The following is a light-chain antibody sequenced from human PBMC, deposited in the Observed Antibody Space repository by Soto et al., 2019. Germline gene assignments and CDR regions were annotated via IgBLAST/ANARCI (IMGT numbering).Light chain of an antibody. V-gene: IGKV1-39*01. Sequence: DIQMTQSPSSLSASVGDRVTITCRASQSITNYLNWYQQKPGKAPKLLIYGTSNLQSGVPSRFGGSGSETEFTLTISSLQPDDFATYYCQQSYSTPYTFGQGTKVDIK. CDR3: QQSYSTPYT. CDR2: GTS. J-gene: IGKJ2*01. CDR1: QSITNY.